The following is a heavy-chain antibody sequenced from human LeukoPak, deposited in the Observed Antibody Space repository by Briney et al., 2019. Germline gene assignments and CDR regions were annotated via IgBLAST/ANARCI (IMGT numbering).Heavy chain of an antibody. V-gene: IGHV3-23*01. CDR3: AKDGRAVAEPPFDY. D-gene: IGHD6-19*01. J-gene: IGHJ4*02. CDR2: ISGSGGST. Sequence: GGSLRLSCAASGFTFSSYAMSWVRQAPGKGLEWVSAISGSGGSTYYADSVKGRFTISRDNSKNTLYLQMNSLRAEDTAGYYWAKDGRAVAEPPFDYWGQGTLVTVSS. CDR1: GFTFSSYA.